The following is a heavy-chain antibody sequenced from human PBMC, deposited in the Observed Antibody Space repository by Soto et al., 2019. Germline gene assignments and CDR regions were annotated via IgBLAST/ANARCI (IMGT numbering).Heavy chain of an antibody. CDR2: VFWDDGE. J-gene: IGHJ4*02. V-gene: IGHV2-5*02. CDR3: TQIYGSGSWGWYFHS. CDR1: GFSLTTTGLG. D-gene: IGHD1-26*01. Sequence: QNTLRESGPSLVKPTETLTLTCTFSGFSLTTTGLGVGWVRQPPGKALEWLAVVFWDDGERYRPSLKTRVTNTKDTSKNQVVLTMTNMDPVDTATYYCTQIYGSGSWGWYFHSWGQGSLVTVSS.